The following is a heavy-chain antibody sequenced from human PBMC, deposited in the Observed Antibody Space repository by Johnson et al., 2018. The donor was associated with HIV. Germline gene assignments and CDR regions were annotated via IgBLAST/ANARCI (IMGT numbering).Heavy chain of an antibody. Sequence: VQLVESGGGLVRPGGSLRLSCVASGFSFIDYAMIWVRQAPGKGLEWVSFISGGEDDTYYADSVKGRFTISRDNSKNTLYLQMNSLRAEDTAVYYCARDSSSWRPSGAFDIWGQGTMVTVSS. D-gene: IGHD6-13*01. CDR3: ARDSSSWRPSGAFDI. V-gene: IGHV3-23*04. CDR1: GFSFIDYA. CDR2: ISGGEDDT. J-gene: IGHJ3*02.